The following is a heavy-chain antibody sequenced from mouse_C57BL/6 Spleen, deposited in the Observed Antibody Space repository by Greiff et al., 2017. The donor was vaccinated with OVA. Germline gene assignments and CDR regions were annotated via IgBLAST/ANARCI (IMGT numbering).Heavy chain of an antibody. Sequence: VQLQQPGAELVKPGASVKLSCKASGYTFTSYWMHWVKQRPGQGLEWIGMIHPNSGSTNYNEKFKSKATLTVDKSSSTAYMQLSSLTSEDSAVYYCARKGPYSHFDYWGQGTTLTVSS. J-gene: IGHJ2*01. D-gene: IGHD3-3*01. CDR3: ARKGPYSHFDY. CDR2: IHPNSGST. CDR1: GYTFTSYW. V-gene: IGHV1-64*01.